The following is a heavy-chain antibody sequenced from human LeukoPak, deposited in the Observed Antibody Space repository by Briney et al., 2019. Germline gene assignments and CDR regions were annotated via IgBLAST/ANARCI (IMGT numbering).Heavy chain of an antibody. V-gene: IGHV3-23*01. CDR3: AKSSYYDASGYYREYYFDY. D-gene: IGHD3-22*01. Sequence: PGGSLRLSCAAFGFTFSNYAMSWVRQAPGRGMEWVSAISGDADSTYYADSVKGRFTISRDNSKNTLYLQMNSLRDEDTAVYYCAKSSYYDASGYYREYYFDYWGQGTLVTVSS. CDR2: ISGDADST. J-gene: IGHJ4*02. CDR1: GFTFSNYA.